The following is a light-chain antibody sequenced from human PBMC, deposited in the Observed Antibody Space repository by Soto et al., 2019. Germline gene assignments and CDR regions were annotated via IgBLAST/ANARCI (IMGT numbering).Light chain of an antibody. J-gene: IGKJ1*01. CDR3: QHRRT. Sequence: DLQMTQYPSTLSASVGDRFTITCRASQTMSTWLAWYQQKPGKAPKLLIYKASSLESGVPSRFSGSGSGTEFTLTISSLQPDDFATSYCQHRRTVGQGTKVENK. CDR1: QTMSTW. CDR2: KAS. V-gene: IGKV1-5*03.